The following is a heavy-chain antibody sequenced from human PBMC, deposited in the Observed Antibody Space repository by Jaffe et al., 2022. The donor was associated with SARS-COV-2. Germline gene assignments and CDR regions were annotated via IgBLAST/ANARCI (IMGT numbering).Heavy chain of an antibody. CDR1: GFTFSNYA. J-gene: IGHJ4*02. CDR3: ARRFYVSSGYYFDY. D-gene: IGHD3-10*01. V-gene: IGHV3-23*01. CDR2: ISGSGGST. Sequence: EVQLLESGGGLVQPGGSLRLSCAASGFTFSNYAMTWVRQAPGKGPEWVSAISGSGGSTYYADSVRGRFTISRDNSKNTLYLQMNSLRVEDTAVYYCARRFYVSSGYYFDYWGLGAQVTVSS.